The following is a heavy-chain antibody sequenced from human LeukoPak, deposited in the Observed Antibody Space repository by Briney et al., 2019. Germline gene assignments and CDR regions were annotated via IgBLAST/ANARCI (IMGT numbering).Heavy chain of an antibody. D-gene: IGHD3-16*01. V-gene: IGHV3-23*01. CDR1: GFTFSSYS. Sequence: PGGSLRLSCAASGFTFSSYSMNWVRQAPGKGLEWVSAISGSGGSTYYADSVKGRFTISRDNSKNTLYLQMNSLRAEDTAVYYCAKGRAPVSIGNFDYWGQGTLVTVSS. CDR2: ISGSGGST. CDR3: AKGRAPVSIGNFDY. J-gene: IGHJ4*02.